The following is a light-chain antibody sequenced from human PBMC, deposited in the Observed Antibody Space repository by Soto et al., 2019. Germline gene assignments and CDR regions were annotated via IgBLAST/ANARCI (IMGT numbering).Light chain of an antibody. J-gene: IGLJ1*01. CDR3: SAWDASLNGYV. CDR2: SNY. V-gene: IGLV1-44*01. CDR1: SSNIGSKT. Sequence: QSVLTQPPSASGTPGQRVTISCSGSSSNIGSKTVNWYQQLPGTAPKLLIYSNYQRPSGVPDRFSGSKSGTSASLAISGLQSEDEADYYCSAWDASLNGYVFGTETKVTVL.